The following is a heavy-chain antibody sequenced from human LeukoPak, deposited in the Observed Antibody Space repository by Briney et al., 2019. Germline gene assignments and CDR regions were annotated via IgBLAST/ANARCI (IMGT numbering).Heavy chain of an antibody. Sequence: GGSQRLSRVASGFTFSNYGMNWVRQAPGKGLEWVSGIVGSGVTTYYADSVKGRFTISRDNSKNTLYLHMNGLRVEDTAIYYCARDERWIQFNYWGQGTLVTVSS. CDR2: IVGSGVTT. CDR1: GFTFSNYG. V-gene: IGHV3-23*01. J-gene: IGHJ4*02. CDR3: ARDERWIQFNY. D-gene: IGHD5-18*01.